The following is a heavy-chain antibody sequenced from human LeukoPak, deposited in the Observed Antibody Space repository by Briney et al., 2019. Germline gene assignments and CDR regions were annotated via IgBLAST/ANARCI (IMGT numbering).Heavy chain of an antibody. D-gene: IGHD3-22*01. Sequence: ASETLSLTCTVSGGSISSGDYYWGWIRQPPGKGLEWIGYIYYSGSTYYNPSLKSRVTISVDTSKNQFSLKLSSVTAADTAVYYCARGRYYYDSSGYYFLDYWGQGTLVTVSS. CDR3: ARGRYYYDSSGYYFLDY. J-gene: IGHJ4*02. CDR1: GGSISSGDYY. V-gene: IGHV4-30-4*08. CDR2: IYYSGST.